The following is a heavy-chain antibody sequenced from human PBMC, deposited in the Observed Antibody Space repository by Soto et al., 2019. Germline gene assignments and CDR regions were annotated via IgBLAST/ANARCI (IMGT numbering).Heavy chain of an antibody. Sequence: PSETLSLTXSVSGGSFTGDYWSWIRQPAGKGLQWIGRVFGNGAGTPIYNSLLKSRARMSADPSKRQFSLTLTSVTAADTAVYYCARDLPPYGGRRSPPTGAFEDWGQGIMVTVS. V-gene: IGHV4-4*07. D-gene: IGHD2-15*01. CDR3: ARDLPPYGGRRSPPTGAFED. CDR2: VFGNGAGTP. J-gene: IGHJ4*02. CDR1: GGSFTGDY.